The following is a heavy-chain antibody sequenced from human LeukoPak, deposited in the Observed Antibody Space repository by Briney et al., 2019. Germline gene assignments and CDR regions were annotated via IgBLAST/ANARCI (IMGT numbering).Heavy chain of an antibody. CDR1: GGSISSFH. CDR3: ARGELVFDY. CDR2: IYYSGNT. J-gene: IGHJ4*02. D-gene: IGHD1-26*01. V-gene: IGHV4-59*01. Sequence: NTSETLSLTCTVSGGSISSFHWSWIRQPPGKGLAWIGYIYYSGNTNYNPSLKSRVTISVDTSKNQFSLRLTSVTAADTAVYYCARGELVFDYWGQGTLVTVSS.